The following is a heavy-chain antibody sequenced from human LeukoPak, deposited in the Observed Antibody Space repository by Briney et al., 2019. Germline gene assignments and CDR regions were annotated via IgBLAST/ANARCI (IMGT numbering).Heavy chain of an antibody. Sequence: GGSLRLSCAASGFTFRNYLMSWVRQAPGKGLEWVANIKEDGSVKYFVDSVKGRFTISRDNAKNSVYLQMNSLRAEDTAVFYCAGIGYSSSSFDYWGQGILVTVSS. CDR1: GFTFRNYL. V-gene: IGHV3-7*01. CDR3: AGIGYSSSSFDY. CDR2: IKEDGSVK. D-gene: IGHD6-6*01. J-gene: IGHJ4*02.